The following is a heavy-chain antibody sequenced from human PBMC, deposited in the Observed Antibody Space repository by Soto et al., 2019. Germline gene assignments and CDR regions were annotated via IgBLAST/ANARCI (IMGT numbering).Heavy chain of an antibody. CDR3: ARDFERGSPPPLYNMDV. CDR1: GFTFSSYG. Sequence: QVQLVESGGGVVQPGRSLRLSCAASGFTFSSYGMHWVRQAPGKGLEWVAVIWYDGSNKYYADSVKGRFPISRDNSKNTLYLQMNSLRAEDTAVYYCARDFERGSPPPLYNMDVWRKGTTVTVSS. V-gene: IGHV3-33*01. CDR2: IWYDGSNK. J-gene: IGHJ6*03. D-gene: IGHD3-10*01.